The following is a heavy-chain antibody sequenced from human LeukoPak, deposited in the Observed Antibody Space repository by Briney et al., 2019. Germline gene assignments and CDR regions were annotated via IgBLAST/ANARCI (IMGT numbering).Heavy chain of an antibody. Sequence: SAPALVKPTQTLTLTCTFSGFSLSTNEMCVGWIRQPPGKALEWLSRINWDDDKYYTTSLKTRLTISKDTSKNRVVLTMTSMDPVDTATYYCARTYDDDNGYFDYWGQGTPVTASS. D-gene: IGHD4/OR15-4a*01. CDR2: INWDDDK. CDR1: GFSLSTNEMC. V-gene: IGHV2-70*11. J-gene: IGHJ4*02. CDR3: ARTYDDDNGYFDY.